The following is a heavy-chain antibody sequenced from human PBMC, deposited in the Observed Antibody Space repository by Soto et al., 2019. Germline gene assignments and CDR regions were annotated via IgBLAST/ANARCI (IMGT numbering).Heavy chain of an antibody. V-gene: IGHV3-30*18. Sequence: GGSLRLSCAASGFTFSSYGMHWVRQAPGKGLEWVAVISYDGSNKYYADSVKGRFTISRDNSKNTLYLQMNSLRAEDTAVYYCANWEVVPATASSAPDYWGQGTLVTVSS. J-gene: IGHJ4*02. CDR1: GFTFSSYG. CDR3: ANWEVVPATASSAPDY. D-gene: IGHD2-2*01. CDR2: ISYDGSNK.